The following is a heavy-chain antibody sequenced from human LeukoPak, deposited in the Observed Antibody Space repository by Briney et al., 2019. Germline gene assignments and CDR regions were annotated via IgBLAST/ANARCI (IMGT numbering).Heavy chain of an antibody. CDR3: VKGRSDFDY. CDR1: GFTFSSYG. CDR2: IRSDGINK. V-gene: IGHV3-30*02. Sequence: GGSLRLSCAASGFTFSSYGMHWVRQAPGKGLEWVAFIRSDGINKYYADSVKGRFTIFRDNSMNTLSLEMNSLRVEDTAIYYCVKGRSDFDYWGQGTLVTVSS. J-gene: IGHJ4*02.